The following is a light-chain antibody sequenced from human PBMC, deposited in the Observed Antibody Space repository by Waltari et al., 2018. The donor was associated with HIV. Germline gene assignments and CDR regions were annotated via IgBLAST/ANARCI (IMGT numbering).Light chain of an antibody. CDR3: QQYGSSPQT. V-gene: IGKV3-20*01. J-gene: IGKJ2*01. Sequence: EVVLTQSPDTLSLSPGEGAVLSCRASQSVNSNSLAWYQQKPGQATRLLIFAASSRATGIPDRFSGSGSGTDFTLAISGLKPEDFATYYGQQYGSSPQTFGQGTKLEIK. CDR2: AAS. CDR1: QSVNSNS.